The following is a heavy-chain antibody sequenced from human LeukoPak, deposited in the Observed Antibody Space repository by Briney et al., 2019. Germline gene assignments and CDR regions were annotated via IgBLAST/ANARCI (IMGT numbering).Heavy chain of an antibody. CDR3: ARGTSTCLANCYFVP. CDR1: GFTFSSYS. D-gene: IGHD6-13*01. J-gene: IGHJ2*01. Sequence: GGSLRLSCAASGFTFSSYSMNWVRQAPGKGLEWVSSISSASTYIYYADSVKGRFTISRDNAKNSVYLQMDSLRAEDTAVYYCARGTSTCLANCYFVPGARAPL. CDR2: ISSASTYI. V-gene: IGHV3-21*01.